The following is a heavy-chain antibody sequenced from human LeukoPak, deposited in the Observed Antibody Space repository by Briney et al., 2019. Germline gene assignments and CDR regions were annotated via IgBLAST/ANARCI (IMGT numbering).Heavy chain of an antibody. CDR2: IRYDGSNK. D-gene: IGHD6-19*01. V-gene: IGHV3-30*02. Sequence: GGSLRLSCAASGFTFSSYGMHWVRQAPGKGLEWVAFIRYDGSNKYYADSVKGRFTISRDNSKNTLYLQMNSLRAEDTAVYYCARGRGGSSWRTYYYMDVWGKGTTVTVS. CDR3: ARGRGGSSWRTYYYMDV. CDR1: GFTFSSYG. J-gene: IGHJ6*03.